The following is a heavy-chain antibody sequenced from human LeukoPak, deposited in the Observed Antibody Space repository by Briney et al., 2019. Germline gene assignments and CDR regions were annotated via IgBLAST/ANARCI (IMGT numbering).Heavy chain of an antibody. J-gene: IGHJ4*02. CDR2: IYPGDSDT. CDR1: GYSFPTYW. CDR3: AMRHCSGGSCYQGFDY. V-gene: IGHV5-51*01. D-gene: IGHD2-15*01. Sequence: AESLKISCQCSGYSFPTYWIGWVRQLPGKSLQWMGIIYPGDSDTGYSPSFQGQVTLSADRSISTAYLQWSSLKASDTAMYYCAMRHCSGGSCYQGFDYWGQGALVTVSS.